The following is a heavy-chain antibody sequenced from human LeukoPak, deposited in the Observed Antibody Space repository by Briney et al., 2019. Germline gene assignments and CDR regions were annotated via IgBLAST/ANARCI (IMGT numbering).Heavy chain of an antibody. CDR2: IYYSGST. CDR3: ARSGGYYSPQNY. J-gene: IGHJ4*02. CDR1: GGSISSYY. D-gene: IGHD3-10*01. Sequence: SETLSLTCTVSGGSISSYYWSWIRQPPGKGLEWIGYIYYSGSTNYNPSLKSRVTISVDTSKNQFSLKLTSVTAADTAVYYCARSGGYYSPQNYWGQGILVTVSS. V-gene: IGHV4-59*01.